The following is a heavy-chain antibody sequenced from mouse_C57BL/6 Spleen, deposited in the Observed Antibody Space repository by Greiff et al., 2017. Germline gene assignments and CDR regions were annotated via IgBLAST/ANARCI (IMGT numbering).Heavy chain of an antibody. Sequence: VQVVEPGAELVKPGASVKLSCKASGYTFTSYWMQWVKQRPGQGLEWIGEIDPSDSYTNYNQKFKGKATLTVDTSSSTAYMQLSSLTSEDSAVYYCATGNAMDYWGQGTSVTVSS. CDR1: GYTFTSYW. CDR2: IDPSDSYT. J-gene: IGHJ4*01. V-gene: IGHV1-50*01. CDR3: ATGNAMDY.